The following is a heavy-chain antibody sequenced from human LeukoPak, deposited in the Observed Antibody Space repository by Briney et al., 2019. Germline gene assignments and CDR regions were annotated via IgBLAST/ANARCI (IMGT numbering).Heavy chain of an antibody. D-gene: IGHD5-24*01. CDR3: ARSRDEMAPLYYFDY. CDR1: GGSISSGGYS. Sequence: PSETLSLTCAVSGGSISSGGYSWSWIRQPPGKGLEWIGYIYYSGSTNYNPSLKSRVTISVDTSKNQFSLKLSSVTAADTAVYYCARSRDEMAPLYYFDYWGQGTLVTVSS. CDR2: IYYSGST. J-gene: IGHJ4*02. V-gene: IGHV4-61*08.